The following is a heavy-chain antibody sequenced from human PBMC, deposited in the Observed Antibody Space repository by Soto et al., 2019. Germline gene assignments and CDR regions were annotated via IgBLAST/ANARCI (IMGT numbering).Heavy chain of an antibody. V-gene: IGHV4-30-4*01. CDR3: AREDGVVTTQRVHAFDI. J-gene: IGHJ3*02. Sequence: SETLFLTCTVSGGSISSGDYYWSWIRQPPGKGLEWIGYIYYSGSTYYNPSLKSRVTISVDTSKNQFSLKLSSVTAADTAVYYCAREDGVVTTQRVHAFDIWGQGTMVTVSS. CDR2: IYYSGST. CDR1: GGSISSGDYY. D-gene: IGHD2-21*02.